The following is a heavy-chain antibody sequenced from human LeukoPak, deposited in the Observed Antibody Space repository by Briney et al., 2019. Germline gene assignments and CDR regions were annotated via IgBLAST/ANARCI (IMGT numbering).Heavy chain of an antibody. CDR3: ARAGAWQIDP. Sequence: SETLSLTCTVSGGSISSYYWSWIRQPPGKGLEWIGHVFYTGSSNYNPSLKSRVTISLDRSNNHFSLRLTSVTAADTAVYYCARAGAWQIDPWGQGTLVTVSS. V-gene: IGHV4-59*01. CDR1: GGSISSYY. J-gene: IGHJ5*02. CDR2: VFYTGSS. D-gene: IGHD3-10*01.